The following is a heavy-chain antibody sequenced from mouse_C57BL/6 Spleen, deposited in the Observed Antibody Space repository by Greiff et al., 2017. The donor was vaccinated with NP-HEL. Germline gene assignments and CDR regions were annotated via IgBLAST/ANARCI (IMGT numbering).Heavy chain of an antibody. CDR3: AIEGVAPYWYVEV. J-gene: IGHJ1*03. V-gene: IGHV1-78*01. D-gene: IGHD1-3*01. CDR2: IYPRDGST. Sequence: VQLQQSDAELVKPGASVKISCKVSGYTFTDHTIHWMKQRPEQGLEWIGYIYPRDGSTKYNEKFKGKATLTADKSSSTAYMQLNSLTSEDSAVDFCAIEGVAPYWYVEVWGTGTTVTVSS. CDR1: GYTFTDHT.